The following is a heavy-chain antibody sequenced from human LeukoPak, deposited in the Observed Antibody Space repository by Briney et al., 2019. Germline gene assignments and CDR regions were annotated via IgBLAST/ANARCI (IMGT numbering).Heavy chain of an antibody. CDR2: IYYSGST. CDR3: ARGDILTGDPTFDY. CDR1: GGSISSYY. D-gene: IGHD3-9*01. J-gene: IGHJ4*02. V-gene: IGHV4-59*01. Sequence: PSETLSLTCTVSGGSISSYYWSWIRQPPGKGLEWIGYIYYSGSTNYNPSLKSRVTISVDTSKNQFSLKLSSVTAADTAVYYCARGDILTGDPTFDYWGQGTLVTVSS.